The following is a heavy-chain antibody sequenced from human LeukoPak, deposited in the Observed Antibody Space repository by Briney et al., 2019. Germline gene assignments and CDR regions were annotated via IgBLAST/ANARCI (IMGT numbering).Heavy chain of an antibody. Sequence: SETLSLTCTVSGGSISSYYWTWIRQPPGKGLEWIGYIYYSGGTNYNPSLKRRVTISVDTSKTQFSLKLSSVTAADTAVYYCARAPGVTTSLDYWGQGTLVTVS. CDR1: GGSISSYY. CDR3: ARAPGVTTSLDY. D-gene: IGHD4-17*01. J-gene: IGHJ4*02. CDR2: IYYSGGT. V-gene: IGHV4-59*01.